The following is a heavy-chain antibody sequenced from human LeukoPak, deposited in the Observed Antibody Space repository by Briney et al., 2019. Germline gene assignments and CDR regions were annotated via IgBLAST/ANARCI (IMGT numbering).Heavy chain of an antibody. CDR3: ARGGSHANVFDY. CDR2: ISGSGGST. Sequence: GGSLRLSCAASGFTFSSYAMSWVRQAPGKGLEWVSAISGSGGSTYYADSVKGRFTISRDNSKNTLYLQMNSLRAEDTAVYYCARGGSHANVFDYWGQGTLVTVSS. CDR1: GFTFSSYA. D-gene: IGHD1-26*01. V-gene: IGHV3-23*01. J-gene: IGHJ4*02.